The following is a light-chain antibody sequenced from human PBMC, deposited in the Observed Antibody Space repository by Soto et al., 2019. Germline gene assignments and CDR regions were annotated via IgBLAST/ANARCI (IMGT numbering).Light chain of an antibody. CDR2: EVS. CDR1: TSDVGSFNF. V-gene: IGLV2-23*02. CDR3: CSYAGRSTLV. J-gene: IGLJ1*01. Sequence: QSALTQPASVSGSPGQSITISCTGTTSDVGSFNFVSWYQQHPGKAPKFMIYEVSKRPSGVSNRFSGSKSGTTATLTISGLQAEDEADYYCCSYAGRSTLVFGTGTKVTVL.